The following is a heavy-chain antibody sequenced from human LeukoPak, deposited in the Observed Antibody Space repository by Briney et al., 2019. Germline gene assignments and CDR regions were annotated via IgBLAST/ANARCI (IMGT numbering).Heavy chain of an antibody. V-gene: IGHV1-69*04. D-gene: IGHD3-22*01. CDR3: ASGVYYDSSGYPSPNLDY. J-gene: IGHJ4*02. CDR1: GGTFSSYA. CDR2: IIPILGIA. Sequence: ASVKVSCKASGGTFSSYAISWVRQAPGQGLEWMGRIIPILGIANYAQKFQGRVTITADKSTSTAYMELSSLRSEDTAVYYCASGVYYDSSGYPSPNLDYWGQGTLVTVSS.